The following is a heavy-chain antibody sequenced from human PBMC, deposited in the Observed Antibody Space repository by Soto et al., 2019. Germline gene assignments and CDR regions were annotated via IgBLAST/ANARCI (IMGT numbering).Heavy chain of an antibody. J-gene: IGHJ6*02. D-gene: IGHD3-3*01. V-gene: IGHV4-34*01. CDR2: INHSGST. CDR1: GGSLIGYY. CDR3: ARSKNYYDMPYGMDV. Sequence: QVQLQQWGAGLLKPSETLSLTCAVYGGSLIGYYWSWIRQPPGKGLEWIGEINHSGSTNYNPSLKSRVTISVDTSKNQFSLKLSSVTVADTAVYYCARSKNYYDMPYGMDVWGQGTTVTVSS.